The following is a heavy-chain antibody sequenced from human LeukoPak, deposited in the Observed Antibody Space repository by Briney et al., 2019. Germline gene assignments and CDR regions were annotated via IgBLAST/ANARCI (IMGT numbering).Heavy chain of an antibody. CDR3: ARAYSSGWYEDYFDY. V-gene: IGHV4-30-4*01. CDR2: IYYSGST. J-gene: IGHJ4*02. D-gene: IGHD6-19*01. CDR1: GGSISSGDYY. Sequence: SETLSLTCTVSGGSISSGDYYWSWIRQPPGKGLEWIGYIYYSGSTYCNPSLKSRVTISVDTSKNQFSLKLSSVTAADTAVYYCARAYSSGWYEDYFDYWGQGTLVTVSS.